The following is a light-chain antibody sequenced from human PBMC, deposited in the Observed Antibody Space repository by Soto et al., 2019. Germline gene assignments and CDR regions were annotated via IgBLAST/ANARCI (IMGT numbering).Light chain of an antibody. V-gene: IGKV3-15*01. CDR3: QQCNNWPPTWA. CDR2: GAS. CDR1: QSVSSS. Sequence: EIVMTQSPATLSISPGGRATLSCRASQSVSSSLAWYQHKPGQAPRLLIYGASTRAPGVPARFSGSGSGTEFTLPISSRQSEDIAVYYCQQCNNWPPTWAFGQGTKVEIK. J-gene: IGKJ1*01.